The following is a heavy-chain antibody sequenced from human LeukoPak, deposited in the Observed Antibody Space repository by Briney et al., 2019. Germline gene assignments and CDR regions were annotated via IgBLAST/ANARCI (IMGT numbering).Heavy chain of an antibody. CDR2: MKHDGIEK. J-gene: IGHJ4*02. Sequence: GGSLRLSCVASGFSFGSYWMAWVRQAPGKGLEWVANMKHDGIEKYHVDSVKGRFTISRDNSKNTLYLQMNSLRAEDTAVYYCAHRNHDGSGSYYYYFDYWGQGTLVTVSS. V-gene: IGHV3-7*05. D-gene: IGHD3-10*01. CDR1: GFSFGSYW. CDR3: AHRNHDGSGSYYYYFDY.